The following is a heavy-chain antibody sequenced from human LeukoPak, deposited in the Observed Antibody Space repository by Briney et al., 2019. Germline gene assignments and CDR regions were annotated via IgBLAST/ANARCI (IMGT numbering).Heavy chain of an antibody. CDR3: VRVGTVTTRGMDV. Sequence: AGGSLSLSCAASGFTFSSYEMNWVRQAPGKGLEWVSYISSSGSTIYYADSVKGRFTISRDNAKNSLYLQMNSLRAEDTAVYYCVRVGTVTTRGMDVWGQGTTVTVSS. J-gene: IGHJ6*02. D-gene: IGHD4-17*01. CDR2: ISSSGSTI. CDR1: GFTFSSYE. V-gene: IGHV3-48*03.